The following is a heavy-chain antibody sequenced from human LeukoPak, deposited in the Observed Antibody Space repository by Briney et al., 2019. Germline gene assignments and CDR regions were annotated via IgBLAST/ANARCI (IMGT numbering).Heavy chain of an antibody. Sequence: KSSETLSLTCAVYGGSFSGYYWSWIRQPPGKGLEWIGEINHSGSTNYNPSLRSRVTISVDTSKNQFSLKLSSVTAADTAVYYCARQDGDTAMVATWGQGTLVTVSS. D-gene: IGHD5-18*01. CDR1: GGSFSGYY. CDR3: ARQDGDTAMVAT. CDR2: INHSGST. J-gene: IGHJ4*02. V-gene: IGHV4-34*01.